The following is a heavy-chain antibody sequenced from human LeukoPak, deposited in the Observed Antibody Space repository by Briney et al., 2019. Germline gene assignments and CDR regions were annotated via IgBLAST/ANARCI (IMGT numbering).Heavy chain of an antibody. CDR1: GFTFGDYS. D-gene: IGHD3-22*01. Sequence: PGGTLRLSCSPSGFTFGDYSINWVRQAPGKGLEWVGLIKTKVYGWTPQYAASVKDRFTISRDDSKSIAYLQMNSLKTEDTAVYFCARDLSDYWDRSAYYPPFDFWGQGTLVTVSS. CDR3: ARDLSDYWDRSAYYPPFDF. J-gene: IGHJ4*02. V-gene: IGHV3-49*04. CDR2: IKTKVYGWTP.